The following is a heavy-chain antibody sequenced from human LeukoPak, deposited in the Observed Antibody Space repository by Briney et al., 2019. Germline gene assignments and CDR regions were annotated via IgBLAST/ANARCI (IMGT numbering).Heavy chain of an antibody. CDR1: GGSISSSSYY. CDR2: IYYSGST. CDR3: AREDTAMATPHYYYYYYMDV. V-gene: IGHV4-39*01. J-gene: IGHJ6*03. D-gene: IGHD5-18*01. Sequence: TSETLSLTCTVSGGSISSSSYYWGWIRQPPGKGLEWIGSIYYSGSTYYNPSLKSRITISVDTSKNQFSLKLSSVTAADTAVYYCAREDTAMATPHYYYYYYMDVWGKGTTVTVSS.